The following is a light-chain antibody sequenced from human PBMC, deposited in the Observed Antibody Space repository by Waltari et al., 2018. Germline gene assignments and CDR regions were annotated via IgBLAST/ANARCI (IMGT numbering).Light chain of an antibody. V-gene: IGKV3-11*01. CDR3: QQRDSWPLT. CDR1: RSISNH. CDR2: DAS. Sequence: DTVLEQSPGTLSLSPGQGATLSCRASRSISNHIAWYQHKPGQAPRLLIFDASNRAAGIPARFSGSGSGTYFTLTISGLEPEDFAVYYCQQRDSWPLTFGGGTKVDFK. J-gene: IGKJ4*01.